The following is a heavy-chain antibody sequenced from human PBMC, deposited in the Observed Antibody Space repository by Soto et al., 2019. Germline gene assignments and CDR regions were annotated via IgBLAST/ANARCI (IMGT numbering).Heavy chain of an antibody. Sequence: SETLSLTCTVSGGSISSGGYYWSWIRQHPGKGLEWIGYIYYSGSTYYNPSLKSRVTISVDTSKNQFSLKLSSVTAADTAVYYCARYGFLRDCSGGSCSSPPWFDPWGQGTLVTVS. J-gene: IGHJ5*02. D-gene: IGHD2-15*01. CDR1: GGSISSGGYY. V-gene: IGHV4-31*03. CDR2: IYYSGST. CDR3: ARYGFLRDCSGGSCSSPPWFDP.